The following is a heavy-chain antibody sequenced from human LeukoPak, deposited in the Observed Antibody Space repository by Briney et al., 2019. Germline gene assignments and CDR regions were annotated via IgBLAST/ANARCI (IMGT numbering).Heavy chain of an antibody. CDR3: ARVPQVHSGSYSGHPDY. CDR2: ISAYNGNT. D-gene: IGHD1-26*01. CDR1: GYTFTSYG. Sequence: ASVKVSCKASGYTFTSYGISWVRQAPGQGLKWMGWISAYNGNTNYAQKLQGRVTMTTDTSTSTAYMELRSLRSDDTAVYYCARVPQVHSGSYSGHPDYWGQGTLVTVSS. V-gene: IGHV1-18*01. J-gene: IGHJ4*02.